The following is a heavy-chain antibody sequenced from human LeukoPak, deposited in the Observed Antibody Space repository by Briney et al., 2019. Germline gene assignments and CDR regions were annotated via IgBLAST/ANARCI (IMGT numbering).Heavy chain of an antibody. Sequence: QPGRSLRLSCAASGFTFSSYGMHWVRQAPGKGLEWVAVISYDGSNKYYADSVKGRFTISRDNSKNTLYLQMNSLRAEDTAVYYCAKSQGYSYGAYYYYGMDVWGQGTTVTVSS. D-gene: IGHD5-18*01. CDR2: ISYDGSNK. CDR3: AKSQGYSYGAYYYYGMDV. J-gene: IGHJ6*02. CDR1: GFTFSSYG. V-gene: IGHV3-30*18.